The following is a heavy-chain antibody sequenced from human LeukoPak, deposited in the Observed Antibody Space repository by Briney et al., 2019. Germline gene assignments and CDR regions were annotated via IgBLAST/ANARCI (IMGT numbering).Heavy chain of an antibody. D-gene: IGHD5-24*01. V-gene: IGHV1-46*01. CDR3: ARDPQKMVYYYYGMDV. Sequence: ASVKVSCKASGYTFTSYYMHWVRQAPGQGLEWMGIINPSGGSTSYAQKFQGRVTMTRDTSTSTAYMELRSLRSDDTAVYYCARDPQKMVYYYYGMDVWGQGTTVTVSS. CDR2: INPSGGST. J-gene: IGHJ6*02. CDR1: GYTFTSYY.